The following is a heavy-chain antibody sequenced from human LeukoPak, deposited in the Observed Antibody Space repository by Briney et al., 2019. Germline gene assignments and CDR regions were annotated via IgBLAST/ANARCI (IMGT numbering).Heavy chain of an antibody. CDR3: ARVDILTGYYFFDS. CDR2: ISSNDGNT. J-gene: IGHJ4*02. D-gene: IGHD3-9*01. V-gene: IGHV1-18*01. CDR1: GYTFTTYG. Sequence: ASVKVSCKTSGYTFTTYGISWVRQAPGQGLEWMGWISSNDGNTYYVQNFQGRVTMTTDTSTSTAYMELRSLRSDDTAVYYCARVDILTGYYFFDSWGQGTLVTVSS.